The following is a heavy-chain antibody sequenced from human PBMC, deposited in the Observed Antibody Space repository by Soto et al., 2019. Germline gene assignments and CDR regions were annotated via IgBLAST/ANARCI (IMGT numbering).Heavy chain of an antibody. V-gene: IGHV3-11*01. CDR3: ARDYPYCSGNYYYYGMDV. D-gene: IGHD3-10*01. J-gene: IGHJ6*02. CDR2: ISSSGSTI. Sequence: GGSLRLSCAASGFTFSDYYMSWIRQAPGKGLEWVSYISSSGSTIYYADSVKGRFTISRDNAKNSLYLQMNSLRAEDTAVYYCARDYPYCSGNYYYYGMDVWCQGTTVTVS. CDR1: GFTFSDYY.